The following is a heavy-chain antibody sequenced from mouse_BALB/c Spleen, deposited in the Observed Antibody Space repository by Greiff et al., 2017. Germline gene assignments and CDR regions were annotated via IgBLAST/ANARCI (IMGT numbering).Heavy chain of an antibody. CDR3: ARETGTGFAY. CDR2: IDPSDSET. V-gene: IGHV1-69*02. D-gene: IGHD4-1*01. Sequence: QVQLQQPGAELVKPGAPVKLSCKASGYTFTSYWMNWVKQRPGRGLEWIGRIDPSDSETHYNQKFKDKATLTVDKSSSTAYIQLSSLTSEDSAVYYCARETGTGFAYWGQGTLVTVSA. J-gene: IGHJ3*01. CDR1: GYTFTSYW.